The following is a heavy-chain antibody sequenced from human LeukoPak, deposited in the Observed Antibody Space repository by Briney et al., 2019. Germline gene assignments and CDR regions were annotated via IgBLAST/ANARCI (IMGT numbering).Heavy chain of an antibody. CDR1: GFTFSSYS. Sequence: PGGSLRLSCAASGFTFSSYSMNWVRQAPGKGLEWVSSISSSSSYIYYADSVKGRFTISRDNAKNSLYLQMNSLRAEDTAVYYCARGPPESSGYYSYWGQGTLVTVSS. D-gene: IGHD3-22*01. CDR3: ARGPPESSGYYSY. CDR2: ISSSSSYI. J-gene: IGHJ4*02. V-gene: IGHV3-21*04.